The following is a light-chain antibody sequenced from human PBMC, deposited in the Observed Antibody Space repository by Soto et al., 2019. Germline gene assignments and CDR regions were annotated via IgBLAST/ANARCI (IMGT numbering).Light chain of an antibody. J-gene: IGLJ2*01. CDR2: DVS. CDR1: SNEIGGYNY. Sequence: QSVLTQPRSVSGSPGQAVTISCTGTSNEIGGYNYVSWYQQHPDKAPKLMIFDVSQRPSGVPDRFSGSKSGNTASLTISGLQAEDEADYYCCSYAGSYTFVVFGGGTKVTVL. V-gene: IGLV2-11*01. CDR3: CSYAGSYTFVV.